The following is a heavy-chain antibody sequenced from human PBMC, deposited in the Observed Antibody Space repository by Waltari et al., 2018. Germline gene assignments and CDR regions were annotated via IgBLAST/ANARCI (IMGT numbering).Heavy chain of an antibody. CDR1: GGTVSSYA. V-gene: IGHV1-69*13. J-gene: IGHJ5*02. Sequence: QVQLVQSGAEGKKPGSSVKVSCKASGGTVSSYAISWVRQAPGQGLEWMGGITPLFVTANYAQTFQGRVTITADDSTSTAYMELSSLRAEDTAVYYCARAPSGPRFANWFDPWGQGPLVTVSS. D-gene: IGHD1-26*01. CDR2: ITPLFVTA. CDR3: ARAPSGPRFANWFDP.